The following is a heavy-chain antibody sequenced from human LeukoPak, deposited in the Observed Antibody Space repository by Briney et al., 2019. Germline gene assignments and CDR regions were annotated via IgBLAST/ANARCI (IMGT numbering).Heavy chain of an antibody. CDR2: IYYSGST. V-gene: IGHV4-59*01. D-gene: IGHD2-2*01. CDR3: ARRGGGGYCSSTSCLDNWFDP. Sequence: ASETLSLTCTVSGGSISSYYWSWIRQRPGQGLELVGYIYYSGSTNYNPSLKSRVTISVDTSKNQFSLKLSSVSAADTAVYYCARRGGGGYCSSTSCLDNWFDPWGQGTLVTVSS. J-gene: IGHJ5*02. CDR1: GGSISSYY.